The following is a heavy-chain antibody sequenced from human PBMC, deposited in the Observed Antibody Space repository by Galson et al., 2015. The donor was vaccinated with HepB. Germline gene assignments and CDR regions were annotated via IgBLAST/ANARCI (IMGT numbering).Heavy chain of an antibody. D-gene: IGHD3-16*01. V-gene: IGHV3-66*02. CDR3: AKDQGDAYVNYYYYHGMDL. CDR1: GFTVSSNH. CDR2: IYIGGDT. J-gene: IGHJ6*02. Sequence: SLRLSCAAPGFTVSSNHMSWVRQAPGKGLEWVSVIYIGGDTYYADSVKGRFTISRDNSKNTVFLQMNSLRPEDTAVYYCAKDQGDAYVNYYYYHGMDLWGQGTTVTVSS.